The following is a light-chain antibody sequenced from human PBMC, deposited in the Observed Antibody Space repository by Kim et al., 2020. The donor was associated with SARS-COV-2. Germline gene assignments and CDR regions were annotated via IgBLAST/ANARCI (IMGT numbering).Light chain of an antibody. CDR2: DVS. CDR3: SSYTSSSTRV. V-gene: IGLV2-14*01. J-gene: IGLJ3*02. Sequence: QSVLTQPASVSGSPGQSITISCTGTSSDVGFYNYVSWYQQHPGKAPKLMIYDVSKRPSGVSNRFSGSKSGNTASLTISGLQAEDEADYYCSSYTSSSTRVFGGGTQLTVL. CDR1: SSDVGFYNY.